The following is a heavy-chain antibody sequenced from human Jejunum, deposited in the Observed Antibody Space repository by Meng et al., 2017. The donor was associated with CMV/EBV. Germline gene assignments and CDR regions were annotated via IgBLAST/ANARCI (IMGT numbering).Heavy chain of an antibody. J-gene: IGHJ4*02. CDR3: ARDNDGSSHYYQFDY. V-gene: IGHV3-33*01. Sequence: FPHNSDGIHRVQQFRGEGVGWVAVLWYDGSRKYFADSVQSRFNISRDDSKNTVYLQMNSLRAEDTAVYYCARDNDGSSHYYQFDYWGQGTLVTVSS. D-gene: IGHD3-22*01. CDR1: FPHNSDG. CDR2: LWYDGSRK.